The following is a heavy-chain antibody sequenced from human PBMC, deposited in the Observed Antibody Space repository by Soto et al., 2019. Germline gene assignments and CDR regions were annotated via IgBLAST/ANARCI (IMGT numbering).Heavy chain of an antibody. CDR2: FDPEDGET. Sequence: ASVKVSCKVSGYTLTELSMHWVRQAPGKGLEWMGGFDPEDGETIYAQKFQGRVTMTEDTSTDTAYVELSSLRSEDTAVYYCATSSGWYFGFDYWGQGTLVTVSS. CDR1: GYTLTELS. D-gene: IGHD6-19*01. J-gene: IGHJ4*02. CDR3: ATSSGWYFGFDY. V-gene: IGHV1-24*01.